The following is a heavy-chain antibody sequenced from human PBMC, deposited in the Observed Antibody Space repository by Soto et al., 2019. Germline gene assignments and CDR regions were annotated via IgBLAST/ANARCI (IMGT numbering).Heavy chain of an antibody. CDR3: ARAHYDFWNSQRDDMDV. CDR1: GGSFSGYY. CDR2: INHSGST. D-gene: IGHD3-3*01. Sequence: SETLSLTCAVYGGSFSGYYWSWIRQPPGKGLEWIGEINHSGSTNYNPSPKSRVTISVDTSKNQFSLKLSSVTAADTAVYYCARAHYDFWNSQRDDMDVWGKGTTVTVSS. J-gene: IGHJ6*03. V-gene: IGHV4-34*01.